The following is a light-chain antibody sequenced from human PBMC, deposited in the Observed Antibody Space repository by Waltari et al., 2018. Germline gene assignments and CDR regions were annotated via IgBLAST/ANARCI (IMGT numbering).Light chain of an antibody. CDR1: QGVSRA. Sequence: ELVFTQSPGTLSLSPGESATLSCRASQGVSRALAWYQQNPGQAPRLLIYGASNRATGIPDRFSGSGSGTDFSLIISRLEPEDFAVYYCQHYVSLPVTFGQGTKVEIK. CDR2: GAS. J-gene: IGKJ1*01. CDR3: QHYVSLPVT. V-gene: IGKV3-20*01.